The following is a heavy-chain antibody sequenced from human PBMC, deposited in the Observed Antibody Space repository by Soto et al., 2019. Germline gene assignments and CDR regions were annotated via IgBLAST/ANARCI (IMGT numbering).Heavy chain of an antibody. D-gene: IGHD2-15*01. Sequence: GESLKISCKGSGYSFTSYWISWVRQMPGKGLEWMGIIYPGDSDTRYSPSFQGQVTISADKSISTAYLQWSSLKASDTAMYYCARWSLLGSRFDAFDIWGQGTMVTVSS. J-gene: IGHJ3*02. V-gene: IGHV5-51*01. CDR2: IYPGDSDT. CDR3: ARWSLLGSRFDAFDI. CDR1: GYSFTSYW.